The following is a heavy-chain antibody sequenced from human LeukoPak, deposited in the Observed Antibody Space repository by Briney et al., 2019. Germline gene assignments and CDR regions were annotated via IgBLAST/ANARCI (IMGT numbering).Heavy chain of an antibody. CDR2: ISESGHST. J-gene: IGHJ4*02. CDR1: GFTFSSYA. D-gene: IGHD2-2*03. CDR3: ARASWISSADAVW. Sequence: QPGGSLRLSCAASGFTFSSYAMTWVRQAPGKGLEWVSGISESGHSTNYADSVKGRCTMSRDNSKNTLYLQMNSLRAEDTAVYYCARASWISSADAVWWGQGTLVTVSS. V-gene: IGHV3-23*01.